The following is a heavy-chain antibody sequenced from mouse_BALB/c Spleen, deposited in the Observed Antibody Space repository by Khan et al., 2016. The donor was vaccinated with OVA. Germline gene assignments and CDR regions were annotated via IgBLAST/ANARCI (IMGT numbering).Heavy chain of an antibody. D-gene: IGHD2-14*01. CDR3: ARNSYMYDFTY. CDR1: GFSLTTYG. CDR2: IRSGGNT. V-gene: IGHV2-2*01. Sequence: VQLQESGPGLVRPSQTLSITCTVSGFSLTTYGVHWVRQSPGRGLEWLGVIRSGGNTDYTAAFISRLSITKDNSKSQVFFKMNSLQADDTAMYYCARNSYMYDFTYWGQGTLVTVSA. J-gene: IGHJ3*01.